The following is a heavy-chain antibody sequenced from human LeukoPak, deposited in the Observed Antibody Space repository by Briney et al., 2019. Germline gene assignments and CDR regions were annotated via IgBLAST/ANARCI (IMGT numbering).Heavy chain of an antibody. CDR1: GFTFGDYY. Sequence: GGSLRLSCAASGFTFGDYYMSWIRLAPGKGLEWVSSTSSSSSYIYYADSVKGRFTISRDNAKNSLYLQMNSLRAEDTAVYYCARVIPAIAAAGGDYMDVWGKGTTVTVSS. D-gene: IGHD6-13*01. CDR2: TSSSSSYI. CDR3: ARVIPAIAAAGGDYMDV. V-gene: IGHV3-11*06. J-gene: IGHJ6*03.